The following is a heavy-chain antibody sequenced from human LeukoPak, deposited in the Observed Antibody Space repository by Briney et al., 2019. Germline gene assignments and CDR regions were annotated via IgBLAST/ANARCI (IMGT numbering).Heavy chain of an antibody. J-gene: IGHJ3*02. CDR2: IYTSGST. CDR1: GGSISSGSYY. CDR3: ARADSSGPTEYAFDI. Sequence: SETLSLTCTVSGGSISSGSYYWSWVRQPAGKGLEWIGRIYTSGSTNYNPSLKSRVTISVDTSKNQFSLKLSSVTAADTAVYYCARADSSGPTEYAFDIWGQGTMVTVSS. D-gene: IGHD3-22*01. V-gene: IGHV4-61*02.